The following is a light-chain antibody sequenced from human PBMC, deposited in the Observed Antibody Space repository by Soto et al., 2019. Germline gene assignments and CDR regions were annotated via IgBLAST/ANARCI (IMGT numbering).Light chain of an antibody. CDR2: GAS. CDR1: QSVSSSY. Sequence: EIVLTQSPGTLSLSPGERATLSCRASQSVSSSYLAWYQQKPGQAPRLLIYGASSRATGIPDRFSGSGSGTDCTLTISRLEPEDFAVYYCQQYGSSPPITFGQGTRREIK. CDR3: QQYGSSPPIT. J-gene: IGKJ5*01. V-gene: IGKV3-20*01.